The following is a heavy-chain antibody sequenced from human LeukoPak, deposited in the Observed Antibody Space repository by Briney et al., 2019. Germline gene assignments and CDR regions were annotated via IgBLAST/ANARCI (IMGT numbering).Heavy chain of an antibody. V-gene: IGHV3-9*01. Sequence: GGSLRLSCAASGFTFSNYAMSWVRQAPGKGLEWVSGISWNSGSIGYADSVKGRFTISRDNAKNSLYLQMNSLRAEDTALYYCAKVSGFWSGGFDYWGQGTLVTVSS. CDR3: AKVSGFWSGGFDY. CDR2: ISWNSGSI. J-gene: IGHJ4*02. CDR1: GFTFSNYA. D-gene: IGHD3-3*01.